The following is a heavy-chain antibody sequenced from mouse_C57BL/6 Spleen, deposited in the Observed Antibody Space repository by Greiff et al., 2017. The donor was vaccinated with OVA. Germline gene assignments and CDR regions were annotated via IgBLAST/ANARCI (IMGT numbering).Heavy chain of an antibody. CDR1: GYTFTDYY. J-gene: IGHJ3*01. D-gene: IGHD2-4*01. V-gene: IGHV1-26*01. Sequence: EVQLQQSGPELVKPGASVKISCKASGYTFTDYYMNWVKQSHGKSLEWIGDINPNNGGTSYNQKFKGKATLTVDKSSSTAYMELRSLTSEDSAVDYCARCDDYVLAYWGQGTLVTVSA. CDR2: INPNNGGT. CDR3: ARCDDYVLAY.